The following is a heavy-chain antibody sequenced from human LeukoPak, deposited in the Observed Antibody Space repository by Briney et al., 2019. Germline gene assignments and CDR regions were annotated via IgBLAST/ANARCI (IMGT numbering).Heavy chain of an antibody. CDR2: ISSSGTYI. V-gene: IGHV3-21*01. Sequence: PGGSLRLSCAAPGFTFSAYSINWVRQAPGRGLEWVSSISSSGTYIYYADSVKGRFTISRDNAKNSLSLQMNSLRAEDTAVYYCARDFRYSGSYHHWFDPWGQGTLVTVSS. CDR3: ARDFRYSGSYHHWFDP. J-gene: IGHJ5*02. CDR1: GFTFSAYS. D-gene: IGHD1-26*01.